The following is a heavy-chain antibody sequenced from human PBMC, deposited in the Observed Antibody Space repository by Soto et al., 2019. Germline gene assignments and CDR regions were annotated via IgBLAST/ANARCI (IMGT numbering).Heavy chain of an antibody. Sequence: SGATLVNPTQTLTLNCTFSGFSLSTSGMCVSWIRQPPGKALEWLARIDWDDDKYYSTSLKTRLTISKDTSKIQVVLTMTNMDPVDTATYYCARTDSSGWYFYAFDIWGQGTMVTVSS. CDR1: GFSLSTSGMC. V-gene: IGHV2-70*11. CDR3: ARTDSSGWYFYAFDI. J-gene: IGHJ3*02. D-gene: IGHD6-19*01. CDR2: IDWDDDK.